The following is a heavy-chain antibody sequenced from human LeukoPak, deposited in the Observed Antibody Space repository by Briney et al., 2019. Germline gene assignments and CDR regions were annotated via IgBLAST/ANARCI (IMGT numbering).Heavy chain of an antibody. J-gene: IGHJ4*02. Sequence: GGSLRLSCAVSGFSVSDNYMTWVRQAPGKGLEWVSVLFGGGDTYYGDSVKGRFAISRDNSKNTVYLQMKSLRAEDMAVYYCARGQRTSVTLYYFDFWGQGTLVSVSS. CDR2: LFGGGDT. V-gene: IGHV3-66*01. CDR1: GFSVSDNY. D-gene: IGHD4-17*01. CDR3: ARGQRTSVTLYYFDF.